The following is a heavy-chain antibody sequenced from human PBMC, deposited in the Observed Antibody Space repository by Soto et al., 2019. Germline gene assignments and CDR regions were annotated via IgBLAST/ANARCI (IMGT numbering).Heavy chain of an antibody. CDR1: GFTFSNAW. J-gene: IGHJ6*02. D-gene: IGHD2-2*01. Sequence: EVQLVESGGGLVKPGGSLRLPCAASGFTFSNAWMSWVRQAPGKGLVWVGRIKSKTDGGTTDYAAPVKGRFTISRDDSKNTLYLQMNSLKTEDTAVYYCTTDHHCSSTSGYYGMDVWGQGTTVTVSS. V-gene: IGHV3-15*01. CDR2: IKSKTDGGTT. CDR3: TTDHHCSSTSGYYGMDV.